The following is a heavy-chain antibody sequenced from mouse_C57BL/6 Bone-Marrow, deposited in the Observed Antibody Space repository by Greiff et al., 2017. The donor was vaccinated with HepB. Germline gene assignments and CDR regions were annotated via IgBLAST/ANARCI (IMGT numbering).Heavy chain of an antibody. CDR2: ISSGGDYI. Sequence: DVHLVESGEGLVKPGGSLKLSCAASGFTFSSYAMSWVRQTPEKRLEWVAYISSGGDYIYYADTVKGRFTISRDNARNTLYLQMSSLKSEDTAMYYCTRGGYDYDGFAYWGQGTLVTVSA. V-gene: IGHV5-9-1*02. D-gene: IGHD2-4*01. CDR1: GFTFSSYA. CDR3: TRGGYDYDGFAY. J-gene: IGHJ3*01.